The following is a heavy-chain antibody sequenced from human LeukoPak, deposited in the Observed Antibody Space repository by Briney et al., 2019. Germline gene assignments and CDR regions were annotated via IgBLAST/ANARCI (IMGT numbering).Heavy chain of an antibody. V-gene: IGHV3-30*18. Sequence: PGGSLRLSCAASGFTFSSYGMHWVRQAPGKGLEWVAVISYDGSNKYYADSVKGRFTISRDNSKNTLYLRMNSLRAEDTAVYYCAKYKGVWGSYRYTSYFDYWGQGTLVTVSS. J-gene: IGHJ4*02. CDR2: ISYDGSNK. CDR3: AKYKGVWGSYRYTSYFDY. CDR1: GFTFSSYG. D-gene: IGHD3-16*02.